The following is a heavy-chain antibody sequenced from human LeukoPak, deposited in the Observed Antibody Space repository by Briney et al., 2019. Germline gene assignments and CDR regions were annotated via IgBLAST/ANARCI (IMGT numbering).Heavy chain of an antibody. CDR3: ARDHTYYYDSSGYYRLLDY. Sequence: ASVKVSCKASGYTFTSDGISWVRQAPGQGLEWMGWISAYNGNTNYAQKLQGRVTMTTDTSTSTAYMELRSLRSDDTAVYYCARDHTYYYDSSGYYRLLDYWGQGTLVTVSS. J-gene: IGHJ4*02. CDR2: ISAYNGNT. V-gene: IGHV1-18*01. CDR1: GYTFTSDG. D-gene: IGHD3-22*01.